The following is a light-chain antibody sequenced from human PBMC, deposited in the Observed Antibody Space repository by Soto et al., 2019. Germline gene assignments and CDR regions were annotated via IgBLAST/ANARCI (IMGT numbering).Light chain of an antibody. J-gene: IGLJ1*01. CDR1: SSDVGGYNY. CDR2: EVN. Sequence: QSALTQPPSASGSPGQSGTISCTGTSSDVGGYNYVSWYQQYPGKAPKLMIYEVNKRPSGVPDRFSGSKSGNTASLTVSGLQAEDEADYYCSSYAGSILYVFGTGTKVTVL. CDR3: SSYAGSILYV. V-gene: IGLV2-8*01.